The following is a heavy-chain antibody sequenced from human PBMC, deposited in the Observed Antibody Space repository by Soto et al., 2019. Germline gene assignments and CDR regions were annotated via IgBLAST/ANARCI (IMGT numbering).Heavy chain of an antibody. CDR1: GYSFTDYH. Sequence: QVQLVQSGAEVKKPGASVKVSCKASGYSFTDYHIHWVRQAPGQGLEWLGRINPKGGGTSTAQKFQGWVTMPTDTSISTASMELTRLTSDDTAIYYCARGDSTDCSNGVCSFFYNHDMDVWGQGTTVTVSS. J-gene: IGHJ6*02. CDR3: ARGDSTDCSNGVCSFFYNHDMDV. CDR2: INPKGGGT. V-gene: IGHV1-2*04. D-gene: IGHD2-8*01.